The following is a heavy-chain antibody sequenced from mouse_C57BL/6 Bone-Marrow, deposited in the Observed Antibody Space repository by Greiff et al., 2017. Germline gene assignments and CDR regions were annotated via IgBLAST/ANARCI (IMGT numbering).Heavy chain of an antibody. D-gene: IGHD1-1*01. Sequence: VQLQQSGAELVRPGASVKLSCTASGFNIKDDYMHWVKQRPEQGLEWLGWIDPENGDTEYASKFQGKATITADTSSNTAYLQLSSLTSEDTAVYYCTVYYYGSDYWGQGTTLTVSS. CDR1: GFNIKDDY. CDR3: TVYYYGSDY. V-gene: IGHV14-4*01. J-gene: IGHJ2*01. CDR2: IDPENGDT.